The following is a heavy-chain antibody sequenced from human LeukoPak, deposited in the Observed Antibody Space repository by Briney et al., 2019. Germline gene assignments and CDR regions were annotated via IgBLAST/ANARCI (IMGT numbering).Heavy chain of an antibody. J-gene: IGHJ5*02. D-gene: IGHD6-13*01. V-gene: IGHV1-2*06. CDR2: INPNSGGT. CDR3: ARDRIAAGNWFDA. Sequence: ASVRVSCKASGYTFTGYYIHWVRQAPGQGLEWMGRINPNSGGTNYAQKFQGRVTMTRDTSISTAYMELSRLKSDDTAVYYCARDRIAAGNWFDAWGQGTLVTVSS. CDR1: GYTFTGYY.